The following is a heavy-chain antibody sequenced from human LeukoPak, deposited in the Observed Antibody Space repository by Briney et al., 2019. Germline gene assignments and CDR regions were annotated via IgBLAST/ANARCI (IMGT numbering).Heavy chain of an antibody. V-gene: IGHV1-46*01. CDR3: AREGIAVAGTGPFDY. D-gene: IGHD6-19*01. J-gene: IGHJ4*02. CDR1: GYTLTSYY. CDR2: INPSGGST. Sequence: GASVKVSCKASGYTLTSYYMHWVRQAPGQGLGWMGIINPSGGSTSYAQKFQGRVTMTRDTSTSTVYMELSSLRSEDTAVYYCAREGIAVAGTGPFDYWGQGTLVTVSS.